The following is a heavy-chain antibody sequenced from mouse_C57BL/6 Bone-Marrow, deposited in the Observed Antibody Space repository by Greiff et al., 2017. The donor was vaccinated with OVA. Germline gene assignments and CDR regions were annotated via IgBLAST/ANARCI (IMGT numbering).Heavy chain of an antibody. D-gene: IGHD2-3*01. J-gene: IGHJ4*01. Sequence: VQLQQSGAELVKPGASVKISCKASGYAFSSYWMNWVKQRLGKGLEWIGQIYPGDGDTNYNGKFKGKATLTADKSSSTAYMQLSSLTSEDSAVYFCARSPDGYSSMDYWGQGTSVTVSS. V-gene: IGHV1-80*01. CDR3: ARSPDGYSSMDY. CDR2: IYPGDGDT. CDR1: GYAFSSYW.